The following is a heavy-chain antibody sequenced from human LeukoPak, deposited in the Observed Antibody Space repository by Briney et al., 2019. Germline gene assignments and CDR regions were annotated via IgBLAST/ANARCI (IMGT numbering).Heavy chain of an antibody. Sequence: GGSLRLSCAPSGFTFSSYWMSWVRQAPGKGLEWVANIKQDGSEKYYVDSVKGRFTISRDNAKNSLYLQMNSLRAEDTAVYYCARVDSSGYLLYYYYYMDVWGKGTTVTLSS. CDR3: ARVDSSGYLLYYYYYMDV. CDR1: GFTFSSYW. V-gene: IGHV3-7*04. D-gene: IGHD3-22*01. CDR2: IKQDGSEK. J-gene: IGHJ6*03.